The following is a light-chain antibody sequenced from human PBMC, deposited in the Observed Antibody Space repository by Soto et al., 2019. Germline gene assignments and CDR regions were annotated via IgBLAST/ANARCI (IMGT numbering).Light chain of an antibody. CDR2: DAS. CDR1: QSVSSY. J-gene: IGKJ4*01. Sequence: EIVLTQSPATLSFSPGERATLSCRASQSVSSYLSLYQQKPGQAPRLLIYDASNRATGIPARFSGSGSGTDFTLNISSLEPEDFAVYYCQQRRNWLFTFGGGTKVEIK. CDR3: QQRRNWLFT. V-gene: IGKV3-11*01.